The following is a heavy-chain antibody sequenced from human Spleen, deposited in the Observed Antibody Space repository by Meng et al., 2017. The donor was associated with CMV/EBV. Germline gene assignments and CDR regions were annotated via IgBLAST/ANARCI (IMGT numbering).Heavy chain of an antibody. J-gene: IGHJ3*02. V-gene: IGHV3-64*02. CDR1: GFTFSSFT. CDR3: ARDSYSTLVGAFNI. Sequence: GGSLRLSCAASGFTFSSFTMQWVRQAPGKGLEYVSAISTTGGSTYYADSVRGRFTISRDNSKNTLYLQMGSLRSEDTAVYYCARDSYSTLVGAFNIWGQGTMVTVSS. CDR2: ISTTGGST. D-gene: IGHD6-13*01.